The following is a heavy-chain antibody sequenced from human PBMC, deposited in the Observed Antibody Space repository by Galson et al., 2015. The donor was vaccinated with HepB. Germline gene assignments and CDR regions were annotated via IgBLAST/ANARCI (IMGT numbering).Heavy chain of an antibody. CDR2: ISASGDDT. D-gene: IGHD3-22*01. J-gene: IGHJ4*02. CDR3: AAGYYYGDLGRD. Sequence: SLRLSCAASGFAFSNYVMSWVRQAPGKGLEWVSTISASGDDTYYADPVKGRFTISRDNSKNTLNVRMNSLRADDTAVYYCAAGYYYGDLGRDWGQGTLVIVSS. V-gene: IGHV3-23*01. CDR1: GFAFSNYV.